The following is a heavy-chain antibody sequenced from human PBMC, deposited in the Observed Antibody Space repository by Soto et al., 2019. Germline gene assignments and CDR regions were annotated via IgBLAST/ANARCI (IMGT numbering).Heavy chain of an antibody. J-gene: IGHJ3*02. D-gene: IGHD2-2*01. CDR3: AHFSVGGPARSGAFDM. V-gene: IGHV1-69*01. CDR2: IIPMFGTA. CDR1: GGTFSNYA. Sequence: QVQLVQSGAEVKKPGSSVKVSCKASGGTFSNYAINWVRQAPGQGLEWMGGIIPMFGTANYAQNYQARVTITADESTSTAHMELSSLRSEDTAVYFCAHFSVGGPARSGAFDMWGQGTMVTVSS.